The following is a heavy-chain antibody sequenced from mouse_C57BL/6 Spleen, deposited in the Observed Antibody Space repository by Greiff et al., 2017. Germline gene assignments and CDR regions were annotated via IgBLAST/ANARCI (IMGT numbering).Heavy chain of an antibody. Sequence: EVQRVESGPELVKPGASVKIPCKASGYTFTDYNMDWVKQSHGKSLEWIGDINPNNGGTIYNQKFKGKATLTVDKSSSTAYMELRSLTSEDTAVYYCARYGGNHYWYFDVWGTGTTVTVSS. V-gene: IGHV1-18*01. D-gene: IGHD1-1*02. CDR3: ARYGGNHYWYFDV. CDR2: INPNNGGT. CDR1: GYTFTDYN. J-gene: IGHJ1*03.